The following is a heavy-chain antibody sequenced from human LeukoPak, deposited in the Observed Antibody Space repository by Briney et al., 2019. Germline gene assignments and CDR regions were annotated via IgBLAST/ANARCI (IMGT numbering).Heavy chain of an antibody. Sequence: SVTLSCKASGATFSSYALSWVRQAPGQGLEWMGGIIPIFGTANYAQKFQGRVTITADESTSTAYMELSSLRSEDTAVYYCARDLPEIRDPAATYYYYGMDVWGKGTTVTVSS. CDR3: ARDLPEIRDPAATYYYYGMDV. CDR2: IIPIFGTA. J-gene: IGHJ6*04. CDR1: GATFSSYA. V-gene: IGHV1-69*13. D-gene: IGHD2-2*01.